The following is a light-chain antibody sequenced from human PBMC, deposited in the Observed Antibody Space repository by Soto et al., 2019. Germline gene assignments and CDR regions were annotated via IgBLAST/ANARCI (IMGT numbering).Light chain of an antibody. Sequence: DLQMTQSPSTLSASIGDRVTITCRASQTINSWLAWYQQKPGRAPKLLIYKASTLQNGVPPRFSGRGSGTEFTLTITSLQPDDFATYFCQQYNSYVTFGGGTKVEIK. CDR1: QTINSW. CDR2: KAS. CDR3: QQYNSYVT. V-gene: IGKV1-5*03. J-gene: IGKJ4*01.